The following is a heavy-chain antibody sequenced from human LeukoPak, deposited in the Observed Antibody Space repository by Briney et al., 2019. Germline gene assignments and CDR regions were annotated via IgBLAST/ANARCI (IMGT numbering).Heavy chain of an antibody. CDR1: GGSITSYY. Sequence: PSETLSLTCTVSGGSITSYYWTWLRQPPGKRLEWIAHIYNTGSSNYNPSLMTRVTISVDTSQNQFSMRLSSLTAADTAVYYCARAPYDTSADFYLDYWGQGTLVTVSS. CDR2: IYNTGSS. CDR3: ARAPYDTSADFYLDY. D-gene: IGHD3-22*01. J-gene: IGHJ4*02. V-gene: IGHV4-59*01.